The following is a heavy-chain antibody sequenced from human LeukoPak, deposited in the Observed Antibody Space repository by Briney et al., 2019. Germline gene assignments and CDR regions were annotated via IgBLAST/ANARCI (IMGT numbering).Heavy chain of an antibody. D-gene: IGHD3-10*01. Sequence: SVKVSCKASGGTFSSYAISWVRQAPGQGLEWMGGIIPIFGTANYAQKFQGRVTITTDESTSTAYMELSSLRSEDTAMYYCASYYGSGRRIYFDYWGQGTLVTVSS. V-gene: IGHV1-69*05. CDR3: ASYYGSGRRIYFDY. CDR2: IIPIFGTA. J-gene: IGHJ4*02. CDR1: GGTFSSYA.